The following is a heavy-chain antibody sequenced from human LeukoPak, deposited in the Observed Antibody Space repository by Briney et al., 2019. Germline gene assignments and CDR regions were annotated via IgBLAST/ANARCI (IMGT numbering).Heavy chain of an antibody. CDR2: INAGNGNT. D-gene: IGHD3-9*01. Sequence: ASVKVSCKASGYTFTSYAMHWARQAPGQRLEWMGWINAGNGNTKYSQEFQGRVTITRDTSASTAYMELSSLRSEDMAVYYCARGLQIYDILTGYYRPTYYFDYWGQGTLVTVSS. CDR3: ARGLQIYDILTGYYRPTYYFDY. J-gene: IGHJ4*02. CDR1: GYTFTSYA. V-gene: IGHV1-3*03.